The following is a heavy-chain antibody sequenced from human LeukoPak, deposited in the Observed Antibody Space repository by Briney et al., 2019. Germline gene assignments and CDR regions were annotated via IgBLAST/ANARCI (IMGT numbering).Heavy chain of an antibody. Sequence: PGGSLRLSCAASGFTFSTYSMNWVRQAPGKGLEWVSYISSSSSTIYYADSVKARFSISRDNSKNSLYLQMNSLRAEDTAVYYCVRVKAETYNELLSLFDSWGQGTLVTVSS. CDR1: GFTFSTYS. D-gene: IGHD3-9*01. V-gene: IGHV3-48*01. CDR3: VRVKAETYNELLSLFDS. J-gene: IGHJ4*02. CDR2: ISSSSSTI.